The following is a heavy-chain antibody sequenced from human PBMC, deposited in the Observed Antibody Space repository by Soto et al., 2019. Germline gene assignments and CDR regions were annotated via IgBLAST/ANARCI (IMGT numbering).Heavy chain of an antibody. Sequence: PGGSLRLSCAASGFTFSDYYMSWIRQAPGKGLEWVSYISSSGSTIYYADSVKGRFTISRDNAKNSLYLQMNSLRAEDTAVYYCARADDFWSGYPQRGLDPWGQGTLVTVSS. J-gene: IGHJ5*02. CDR3: ARADDFWSGYPQRGLDP. D-gene: IGHD3-3*01. CDR1: GFTFSDYY. V-gene: IGHV3-11*01. CDR2: ISSSGSTI.